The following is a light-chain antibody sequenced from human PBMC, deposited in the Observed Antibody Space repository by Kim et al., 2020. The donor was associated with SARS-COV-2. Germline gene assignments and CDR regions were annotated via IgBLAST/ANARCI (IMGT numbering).Light chain of an antibody. J-gene: IGKJ4*01. CDR2: GTS. CDR1: QNVSSTY. V-gene: IGKV3-20*01. Sequence: CPGEGATLSCRASQNVSSTYLAWYQQKSGQAPRLLIYGTSTRATGTPDRFSGSGSGTDFTLTISRLEPEDFAVYYCQQYGTSPRTFGGGTKVDIK. CDR3: QQYGTSPRT.